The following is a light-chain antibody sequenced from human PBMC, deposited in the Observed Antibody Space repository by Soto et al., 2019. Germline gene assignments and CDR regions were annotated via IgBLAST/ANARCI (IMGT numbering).Light chain of an antibody. J-gene: IGKJ3*01. V-gene: IGKV3-20*01. Sequence: EIVLTQSPGTLSLSPGEIATLSCRASQSVSSSYFAWYQQKPGQAPMLLIYGASSTATGIPDRFSGSGSVTDFTLTISRLEPKDFLVYYYQQYGSSPFTFGPGTKVDIK. CDR2: GAS. CDR1: QSVSSSY. CDR3: QQYGSSPFT.